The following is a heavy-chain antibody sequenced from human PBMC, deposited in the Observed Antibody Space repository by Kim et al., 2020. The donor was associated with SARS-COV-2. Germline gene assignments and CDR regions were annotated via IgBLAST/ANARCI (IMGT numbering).Heavy chain of an antibody. V-gene: IGHV1-24*01. D-gene: IGHD2-2*01. CDR1: GSSLTRLS. CDR3: VSYAGSPGYYYHYMDV. J-gene: IGHJ6*03. Sequence: ASVKVSCKVSGSSLTRLSMHWVRQAPGKGPEWMGGFDPEEGETIYAQKFQDRVTVTADTSKDTAYMELSSLRSADTAVYYCVSYAGSPGYYYHYMDVWG. CDR2: FDPEEGET.